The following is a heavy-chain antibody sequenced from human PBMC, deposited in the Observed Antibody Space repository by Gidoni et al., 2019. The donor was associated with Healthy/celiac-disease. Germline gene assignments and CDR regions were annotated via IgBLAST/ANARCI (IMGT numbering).Heavy chain of an antibody. CDR3: ARTCSSTSCYVKGWFDP. CDR1: GGSLSSGGYY. Sequence: QVPLQESGPGLVKPSQTLSLTCTVSGGSLSSGGYYWSWIRQHPGKGLEWIGYIYYSGSTYYNPSLKSRVTISVDTSKNQFSLKLSSVTAADTAVYYCARTCSSTSCYVKGWFDPWGQGTLVTVSS. J-gene: IGHJ5*02. CDR2: IYYSGST. D-gene: IGHD2-2*01. V-gene: IGHV4-31*03.